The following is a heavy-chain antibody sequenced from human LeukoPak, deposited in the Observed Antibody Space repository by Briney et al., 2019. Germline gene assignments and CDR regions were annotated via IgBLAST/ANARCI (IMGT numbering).Heavy chain of an antibody. CDR1: GFTFSDYY. J-gene: IGHJ4*02. CDR3: ARDSETYYDFWSGWSDY. V-gene: IGHV3-11*01. CDR2: ISSSGSTN. D-gene: IGHD3-3*01. Sequence: PGGSLRLSCAASGFTFSDYYMSWIRQAPGKGLEWVSYISSSGSTNYYADSVKGRFTISRDNAKNSLYLQMNSLRAEDTAVYYCARDSETYYDFWSGWSDYWGQGTLVTVSS.